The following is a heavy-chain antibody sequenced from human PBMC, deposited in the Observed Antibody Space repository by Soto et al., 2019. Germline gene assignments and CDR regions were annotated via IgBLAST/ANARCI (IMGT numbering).Heavy chain of an antibody. CDR3: AKDRDYGSVRTFDP. Sequence: EVQLLESGGGLVQPGGSLRLSCAASGFTFSSYAMSWVRQAPGKGLEWVSAISGSGGSTYYADSVKGRFTISRDNSKNTLYLQMNSLSAGDTSVYYCAKDRDYGSVRTFDPWGQGTLATVSS. D-gene: IGHD3-10*01. V-gene: IGHV3-23*01. J-gene: IGHJ5*02. CDR1: GFTFSSYA. CDR2: ISGSGGST.